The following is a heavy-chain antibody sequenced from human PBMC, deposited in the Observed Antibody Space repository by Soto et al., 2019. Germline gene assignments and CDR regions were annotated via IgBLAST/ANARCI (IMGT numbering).Heavy chain of an antibody. D-gene: IGHD3-10*01. CDR2: IHSDGGSS. J-gene: IGHJ6*02. CDR3: ARRSGSGPYGLDV. CDR1: GFTFSSYW. Sequence: PGGSLRLSCAASGFTFSSYWMYWVRQAPGKGLVWVSRIHSDGGSSTYADSVKGRFTISRDNAKNTLYLQMNSLRAEDTAVYYCARRSGSGPYGLDVWGQGASVTVSS. V-gene: IGHV3-74*01.